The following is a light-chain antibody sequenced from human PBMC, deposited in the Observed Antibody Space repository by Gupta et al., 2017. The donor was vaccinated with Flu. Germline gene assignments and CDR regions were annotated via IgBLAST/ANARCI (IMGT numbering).Light chain of an antibody. J-gene: IGLJ2*01. CDR2: EVS. CDR1: SSEIGGVND. CDR3: SSDARGSTVV. Sequence: QSALTQPASVSCPPGQSITISCTVTSSEIGGVNDVYWYQNHRANAPKLIVFEVSKRPAGVASSFSGSESGTTTAPTISGREGEEGADYYCSSDARGSTVVFGGGAKLTV. V-gene: IGLV2-14*01.